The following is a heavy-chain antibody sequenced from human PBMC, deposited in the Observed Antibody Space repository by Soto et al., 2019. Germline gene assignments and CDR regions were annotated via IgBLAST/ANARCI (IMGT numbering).Heavy chain of an antibody. V-gene: IGHV4-61*01. CDR1: GGSVSNKTYY. CDR2: VYYSGTT. D-gene: IGHD6-6*01. CDR3: AIYSSSSHYFDY. Sequence: PSETLSLTCSVSGGSVSNKTYYWSWIRQPPGKRLEWIGYVYYSGTTNYNPSLKSRVTISVDTSKNQFSLNLTSVTAADTSVYYCAIYSSSSHYFDYWGQGTLVTVSS. J-gene: IGHJ4*02.